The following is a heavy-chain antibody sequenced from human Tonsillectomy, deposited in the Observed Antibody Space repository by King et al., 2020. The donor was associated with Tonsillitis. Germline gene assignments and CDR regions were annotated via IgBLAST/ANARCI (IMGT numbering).Heavy chain of an antibody. CDR1: GFTFSTYE. V-gene: IGHV3-48*03. J-gene: IGHJ4*02. CDR2: ISRSGGTN. D-gene: IGHD2-15*01. CDR3: AREGVVTATPFDY. Sequence: VQLVESGGGLVQPGGSLRLSCAASGFTFSTYEMNWVRQAPGKGLEWVSYISRSGGTNYNEDSVKGRFTISRENAKNSLYLQMNSLRAEDTAVYYCAREGVVTATPFDYWGQGTLVTVSS.